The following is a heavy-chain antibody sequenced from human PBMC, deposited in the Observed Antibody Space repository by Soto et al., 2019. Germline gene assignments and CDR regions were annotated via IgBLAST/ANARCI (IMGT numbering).Heavy chain of an antibody. V-gene: IGHV3-15*07. D-gene: IGHD2-15*01. J-gene: IGHJ3*02. CDR3: TTDRNGYCSGGSCYRGGNAFDI. Sequence: EVQLVESGGGLVKPGGSLRLSCAASGFTFSNAWMNWVRQAPGKGLEWVGRIKSKTDGGTTDYAAPVKGRFTISREVPNITLYLQMNSLKTEDTAVYYCTTDRNGYCSGGSCYRGGNAFDIWGQGTMVTVSS. CDR2: IKSKTDGGTT. CDR1: GFTFSNAW.